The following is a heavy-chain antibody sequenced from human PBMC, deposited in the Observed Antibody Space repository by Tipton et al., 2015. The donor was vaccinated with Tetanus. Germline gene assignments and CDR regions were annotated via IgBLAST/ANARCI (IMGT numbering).Heavy chain of an antibody. D-gene: IGHD5-12*01. CDR2: IYYSGST. CDR3: ASRGYSGRRQIEDY. J-gene: IGHJ4*02. CDR1: GVSIRNGGYS. V-gene: IGHV4-30-2*02. Sequence: TLSLTCAVSGVSIRNGGYSWNWIRQPAGKGLESIGYIYYSGSTSSNPSLKSRVTISLDTSKNQFSLKLTSVTAADTAVYYCASRGYSGRRQIEDYWGQGTLVTVSS.